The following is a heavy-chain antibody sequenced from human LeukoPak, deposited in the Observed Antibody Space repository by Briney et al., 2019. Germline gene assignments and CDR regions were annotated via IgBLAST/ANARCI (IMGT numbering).Heavy chain of an antibody. CDR2: INPNSGGT. J-gene: IGHJ4*02. V-gene: IGHV1-2*02. CDR1: GYTFTGYY. Sequence: ASVKVSCKASGYTFTGYYMHWVRQAPGQGLEWMGWINPNSGGTNYEQKFQGRVTMTRDTSISTAYMELSRLRSDDTAVYYCARGYGGYEFLFDYWGQGTLVTVSS. CDR3: ARGYGGYEFLFDY. D-gene: IGHD5-12*01.